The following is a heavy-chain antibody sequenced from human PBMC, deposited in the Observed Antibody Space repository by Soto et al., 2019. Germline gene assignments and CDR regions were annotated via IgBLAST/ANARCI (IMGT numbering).Heavy chain of an antibody. J-gene: IGHJ3*02. V-gene: IGHV1-2*02. D-gene: IGHD3-22*01. CDR1: GYTFTGYY. CDR2: INPNSGGT. Sequence: ASVKVSCKASGYTFTGYYMHWVRQAPGQGLEWMGWINPNSGGTNYAQKFQGRVTMTRDTSISTAHMELSRLRSDDTAVYYCARVWGDYYDSSGPMPKDAFDIWGQGTMVTVSS. CDR3: ARVWGDYYDSSGPMPKDAFDI.